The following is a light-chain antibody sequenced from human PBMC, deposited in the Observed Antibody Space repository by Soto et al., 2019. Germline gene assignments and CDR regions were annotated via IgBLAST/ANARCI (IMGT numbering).Light chain of an antibody. V-gene: IGKV3-20*01. CDR1: QSVSNSY. CDR3: QQYGSSPAT. CDR2: GAS. Sequence: EIVLTQSPGTLSLPPGERATLSCRASQSVSNSYVAWYQQKRGQAPGLLMYGASNRATGIPDRFSGSGSGTDFTLTISRLEPEDFALYYCQQYGSSPATFGPGTKVDIK. J-gene: IGKJ3*01.